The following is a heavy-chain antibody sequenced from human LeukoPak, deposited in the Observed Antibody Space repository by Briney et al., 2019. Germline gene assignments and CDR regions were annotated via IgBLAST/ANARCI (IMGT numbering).Heavy chain of an antibody. D-gene: IGHD3-10*01. CDR3: ARRPELWFGENWFDP. V-gene: IGHV3-7*01. J-gene: IGHJ5*02. CDR2: IKDDGNGQ. Sequence: GGSLRLSCAAPGFTFSNYWMSWVRQAPGKGLEWVATIKDDGNGQYDVDSLKGGFTISRDNAKNSRYLQMNSLRAEHTAVYYCARRPELWFGENWFDPWGQGTLVTVSS. CDR1: GFTFSNYW.